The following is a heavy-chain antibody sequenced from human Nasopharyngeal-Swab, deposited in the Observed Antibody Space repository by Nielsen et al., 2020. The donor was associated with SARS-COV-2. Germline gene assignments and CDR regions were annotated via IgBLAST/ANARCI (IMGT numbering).Heavy chain of an antibody. CDR1: GGSISHYY. D-gene: IGHD3-10*01. V-gene: IGHV4-30-4*01. CDR3: ARGDMLYYGSGTY. CDR2: IYFGGST. J-gene: IGHJ4*02. Sequence: SETLSLTCTVSGGSISHYYWSWIRQPPGKGLEWIGYIYFGGSTNYNASLKSRVTISEDTSKNQFSLKLTSVTAADTAVYYCARGDMLYYGSGTYWGQGTLVTVSS.